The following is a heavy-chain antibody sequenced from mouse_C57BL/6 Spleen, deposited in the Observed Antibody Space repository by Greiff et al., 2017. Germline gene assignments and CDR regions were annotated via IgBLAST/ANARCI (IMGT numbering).Heavy chain of an antibody. CDR1: GYTFTSYW. V-gene: IGHV1-55*01. CDR2: IYPGSGST. J-gene: IGHJ2*01. D-gene: IGHD1-1*01. Sequence: QVQLQQPGAELVKPGASVKMSCKASGYTFTSYWITWVKQRPGQGLEWIGDIYPGSGSTNYNEKFKSKATLTVDTSSSTAYMQLSSLTSEDSAVYYSARGYYVHEGLFDYWGQGTTLTVSS. CDR3: ARGYYVHEGLFDY.